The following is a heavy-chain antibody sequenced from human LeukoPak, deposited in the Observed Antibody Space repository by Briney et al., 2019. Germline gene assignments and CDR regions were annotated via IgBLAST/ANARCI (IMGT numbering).Heavy chain of an antibody. D-gene: IGHD4/OR15-4a*01. V-gene: IGHV3-20*04. Sequence: PGGSLRLSWLASGFTFEDHGMTWVRPSAGKGLERFSSIKWHCGSKHYAESVRGRFTISRDNAKNSLFLQMNSLRAEDTALYLFARANYRPYYFDYWGQGTLVTVSS. CDR1: GFTFEDHG. J-gene: IGHJ4*02. CDR2: IKWHCGSK. CDR3: ARANYRPYYFDY.